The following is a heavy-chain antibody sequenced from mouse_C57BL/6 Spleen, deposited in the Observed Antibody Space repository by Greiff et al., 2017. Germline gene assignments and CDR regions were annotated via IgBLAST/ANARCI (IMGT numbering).Heavy chain of an antibody. J-gene: IGHJ4*01. V-gene: IGHV1-7*01. CDR3: AKFYYGPDYYAMDY. D-gene: IGHD2-1*01. Sequence: VHLVESGAELAKPGASVKLSCKASGYTFTSYWMHWVKQRPGQGLEWIGYINPSSGYTKYNQKFKDKATLTADKSSSTAYMQLSSLTYEDSAVYYCAKFYYGPDYYAMDYWGQGTSVTVSS. CDR2: INPSSGYT. CDR1: GYTFTSYW.